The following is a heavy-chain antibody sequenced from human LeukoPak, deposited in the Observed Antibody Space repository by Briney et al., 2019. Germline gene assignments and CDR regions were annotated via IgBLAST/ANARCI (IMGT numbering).Heavy chain of an antibody. CDR2: INPSGGST. D-gene: IGHD3-10*01. Sequence: SVKVSCKASGYTFTNYYLHWVRRAPGQGLEWMAMINPSGGSTTYAQKFQGRVTMTRDTSTSTVYMELSSLRYEDTAVYYCARAMVRGLSNPFDSWGQGTLVTVSS. CDR1: GYTFTNYY. V-gene: IGHV1-46*01. J-gene: IGHJ4*02. CDR3: ARAMVRGLSNPFDS.